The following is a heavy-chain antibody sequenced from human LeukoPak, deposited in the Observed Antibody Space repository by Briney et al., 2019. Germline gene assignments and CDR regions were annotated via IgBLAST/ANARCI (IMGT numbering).Heavy chain of an antibody. D-gene: IGHD3-3*01. J-gene: IGHJ4*02. V-gene: IGHV3-30*03. Sequence: GGSLRLSCAASGFTFSSYGMHWVRQAPGKGLEWVAVISYDGSNKYYADSVKGRFTISRDNAKNSLYLQMNSLRAEDTAVYYCARDGWGEWLFTSDYWGQGTLVTVSS. CDR1: GFTFSSYG. CDR3: ARDGWGEWLFTSDY. CDR2: ISYDGSNK.